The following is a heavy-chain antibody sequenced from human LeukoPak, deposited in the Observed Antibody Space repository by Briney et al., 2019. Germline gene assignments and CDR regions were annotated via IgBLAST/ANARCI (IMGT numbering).Heavy chain of an antibody. D-gene: IGHD2-15*01. Sequence: PSQTLSLTCTVSGGSISNYYWSWIRQPPGKGLEWIGYIYSSGHTNYNPSLKSRVTISVDMPKNQFSLKLRSVTAADTAVYYCARQGDNSKWYVWFDPWGQGTLVT. CDR1: GGSISNYY. J-gene: IGHJ5*02. CDR2: IYSSGHT. CDR3: ARQGDNSKWYVWFDP. V-gene: IGHV4-59*08.